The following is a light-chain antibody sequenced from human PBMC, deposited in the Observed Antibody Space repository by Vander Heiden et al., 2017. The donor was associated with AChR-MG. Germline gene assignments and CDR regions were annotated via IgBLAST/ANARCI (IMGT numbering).Light chain of an antibody. J-gene: IGKJ1*01. CDR2: GAS. Sequence: EIAMTQSPVTLSVSPGERVTLTCRASQSVSSSLAWYQQKPGQAPRLLIYGASTRATGIPARFSGSGSGTEFTLTISSLQSEDFAVYYCQQYNNWPQTFGQGTKVEIK. V-gene: IGKV3-15*01. CDR3: QQYNNWPQT. CDR1: QSVSSS.